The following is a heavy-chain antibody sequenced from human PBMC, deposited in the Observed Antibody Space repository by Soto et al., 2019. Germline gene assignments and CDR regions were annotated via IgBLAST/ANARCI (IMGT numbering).Heavy chain of an antibody. CDR2: INGDGSST. V-gene: IGHV3-74*01. D-gene: IGHD4-17*01. Sequence: SLRLSCGASGFAFSSYYMHWVRQAPGKGLVWVSRINGDGSSTNYADSVKGRFTISRDNAKNTLYLQMNSLRAEDTAVYYCARDQTTGDWFDAWGQGTLVTVSS. J-gene: IGHJ5*02. CDR1: GFAFSSYY. CDR3: ARDQTTGDWFDA.